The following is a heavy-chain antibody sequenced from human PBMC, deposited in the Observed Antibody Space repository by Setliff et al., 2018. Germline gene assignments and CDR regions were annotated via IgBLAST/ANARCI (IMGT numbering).Heavy chain of an antibody. Sequence: KTSETLSLTCNVSGVSITSYYWSWIRQPPGKGLESIGYIQKSGGTNYNPALKSRVTISVDTSTNQLSLKLRSVTAADTAVYYCARLSWNGLRYYGLDVWGQGTTVTVSS. D-gene: IGHD3-3*01. CDR1: GVSITSYY. CDR2: IQKSGGT. V-gene: IGHV4-59*01. CDR3: ARLSWNGLRYYGLDV. J-gene: IGHJ6*02.